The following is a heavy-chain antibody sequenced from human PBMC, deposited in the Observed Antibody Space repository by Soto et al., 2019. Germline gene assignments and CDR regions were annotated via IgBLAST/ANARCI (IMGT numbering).Heavy chain of an antibody. J-gene: IGHJ5*02. D-gene: IGHD3-22*01. CDR1: GFTFSDYY. V-gene: IGHV3-11*01. CDR3: ARVPYYDSSGYYQT. CDR2: ISSSGSTI. Sequence: PGGSLRLSCAASGFTFSDYYMSWIRQAPGKGLEWVSYISSSGSTIYYADSVKGRFTISRDNAKNSLYLQMNSLRAEDTAVYYCARVPYYDSSGYYQTWGQGTLVTVSS.